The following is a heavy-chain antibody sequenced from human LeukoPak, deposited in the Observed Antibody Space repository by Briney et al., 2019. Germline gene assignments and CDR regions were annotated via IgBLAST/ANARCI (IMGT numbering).Heavy chain of an antibody. CDR3: ARGYCSSTSCFPGAFDI. CDR1: GFTFSSYG. CDR2: IWYDGSNK. V-gene: IGHV3-33*01. J-gene: IGHJ3*02. Sequence: GRSLRLSCAASGFTFSSYGIHWVRQAPGKGLEWVAVIWYDGSNKYYADSVKGRFTISRDNSKNTLYLQMNSLRAEDTAVYYCARGYCSSTSCFPGAFDIWGQGTMVTVSS. D-gene: IGHD2-2*01.